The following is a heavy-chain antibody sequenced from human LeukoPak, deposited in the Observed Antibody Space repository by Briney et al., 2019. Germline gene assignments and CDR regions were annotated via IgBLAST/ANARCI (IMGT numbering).Heavy chain of an antibody. Sequence: GASVKVSCKASGYTFTSYGISWVRQAPGQGLEWMGWISAYNGNTNYAQKLQGRVTMTTDTSTSTAYMELRSLRSDDTAVYYCARDGDGSSWYYYYYGMGVWGQGTTVTVSS. CDR2: ISAYNGNT. J-gene: IGHJ6*02. D-gene: IGHD6-13*01. CDR1: GYTFTSYG. CDR3: ARDGDGSSWYYYYYGMGV. V-gene: IGHV1-18*01.